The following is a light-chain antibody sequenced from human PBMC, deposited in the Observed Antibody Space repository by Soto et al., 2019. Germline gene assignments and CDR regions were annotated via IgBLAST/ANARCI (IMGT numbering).Light chain of an antibody. Sequence: DIQMTQSPSTLSASVGDRVTITCRASHDISNYLAWYQQKPGKVPKLLISAASTLQTGVQSRFSGSGSGTIFTLTIDSLQPDDVATYYCQKYNSAPTTFGRGTRLEIK. CDR3: QKYNSAPTT. CDR2: AAS. V-gene: IGKV1-27*01. CDR1: HDISNY. J-gene: IGKJ2*01.